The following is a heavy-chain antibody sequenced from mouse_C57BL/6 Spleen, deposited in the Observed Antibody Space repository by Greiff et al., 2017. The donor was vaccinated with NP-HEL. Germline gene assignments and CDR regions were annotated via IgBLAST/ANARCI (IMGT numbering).Heavy chain of an antibody. CDR3: ARAPFTTVEAY. Sequence: VQLQQPGAELVKPGASVKMSCKASGYTFTSYWITWVKQRPGQGLEWIGDIYPGSSSTNYNEKFKSKATLTVDTSSSTAYMQLSSLTSEDSAVYYCARAPFTTVEAYWGQGTLVTVSA. V-gene: IGHV1-55*01. CDR1: GYTFTSYW. J-gene: IGHJ3*01. CDR2: IYPGSSST. D-gene: IGHD1-1*01.